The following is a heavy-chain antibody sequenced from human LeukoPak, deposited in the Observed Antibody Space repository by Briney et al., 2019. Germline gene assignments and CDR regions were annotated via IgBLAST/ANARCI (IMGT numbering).Heavy chain of an antibody. V-gene: IGHV1-18*01. CDR3: ARLQAQYCSSTSCYLGGDLYYYYYMDV. J-gene: IGHJ6*03. CDR2: ISAYNGNT. Sequence: ASVKVSCKASGYTFTSYGISWVRQAPGQGLEWMGWISAYNGNTNYAQKPQGRVTMTTDTSTSTAYMELRSLRSDDTAVYYCARLQAQYCSSTSCYLGGDLYYYYYMDVWGKGTTVTVSS. CDR1: GYTFTSYG. D-gene: IGHD2-2*01.